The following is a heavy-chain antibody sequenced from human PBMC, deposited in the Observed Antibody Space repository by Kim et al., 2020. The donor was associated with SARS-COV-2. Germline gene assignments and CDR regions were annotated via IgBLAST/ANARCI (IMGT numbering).Heavy chain of an antibody. Sequence: AESVTGRCTITHDNARDPLYLEMTSLRAEDTALYYCARGILRTKGAFDIWGQGAMVTVSS. J-gene: IGHJ3*02. D-gene: IGHD1-26*01. V-gene: IGHV3-74*01. CDR3: ARGILRTKGAFDI.